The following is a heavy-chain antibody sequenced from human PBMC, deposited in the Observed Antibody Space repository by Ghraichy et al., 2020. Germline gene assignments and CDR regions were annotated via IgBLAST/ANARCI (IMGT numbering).Heavy chain of an antibody. CDR1: GGSISSSSYY. CDR2: IYYSGST. D-gene: IGHD3-3*01. J-gene: IGHJ5*02. CDR3: ARRAGGLTIFGVVPNWFDP. V-gene: IGHV4-39*01. Sequence: SETLSLTCTVSGGSISSSSYYWGWIRQPPGKGLEWIGSIYYSGSTYYNPSLKSRVTISVDTSKNQFSLKLSSVTAADTAVYYCARRAGGLTIFGVVPNWFDPWGQGTLVTVSS.